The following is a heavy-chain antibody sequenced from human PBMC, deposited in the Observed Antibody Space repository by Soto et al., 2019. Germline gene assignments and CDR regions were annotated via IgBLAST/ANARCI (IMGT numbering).Heavy chain of an antibody. J-gene: IGHJ3*02. Sequence: GASVKVSCKASGYTFTGYYMHWVRQAPGQGLEWMGWINPNSGGTNYAQKFQGWVTMTRDTSISTAYMELSRLRSDDTAVYYCARSIMTTVTDDAFDIWGQGTMVTVSS. CDR2: INPNSGGT. V-gene: IGHV1-2*04. CDR1: GYTFTGYY. CDR3: ARSIMTTVTDDAFDI. D-gene: IGHD4-17*01.